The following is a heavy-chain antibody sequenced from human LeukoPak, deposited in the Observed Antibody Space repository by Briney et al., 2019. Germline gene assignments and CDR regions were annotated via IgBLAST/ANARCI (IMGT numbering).Heavy chain of an antibody. V-gene: IGHV4-30-2*01. CDR1: GGSISSGGYS. CDR3: AKALYDILTGYSDAFDI. J-gene: IGHJ3*02. D-gene: IGHD3-9*01. CDR2: IYHSGST. Sequence: SQTLSLTCAVSGGSISSGGYSWSWIRQPPGKGLEWIGYIYHSGSTYYNPSLKSRVTISVDRSKNQFSLKLSSVTAADTAVYYCAKALYDILTGYSDAFDIWGQGTMVTVSS.